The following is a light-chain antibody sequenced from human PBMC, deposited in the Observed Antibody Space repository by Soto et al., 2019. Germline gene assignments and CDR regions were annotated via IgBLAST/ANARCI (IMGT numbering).Light chain of an antibody. J-gene: IGKJ1*01. V-gene: IGKV3-20*01. CDR3: QQYGNSRTT. Sequence: EIVLTQSPGTLSLSPGERATLSCRASQSVTNSYLAWYQQKPGQAPRLLIYGASSRATGIADRFSGSGSGTDFTLTISRLEPEDFALYYCQQYGNSRTTFGQGTKVEFK. CDR2: GAS. CDR1: QSVTNSY.